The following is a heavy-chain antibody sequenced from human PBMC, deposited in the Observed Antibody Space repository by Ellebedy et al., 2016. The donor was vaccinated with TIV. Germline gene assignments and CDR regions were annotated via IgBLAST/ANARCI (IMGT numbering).Heavy chain of an antibody. CDR1: GGSISSCN. V-gene: IGHV4-59*08. D-gene: IGHD4-17*01. J-gene: IGHJ2*01. CDR2: IYYSGST. CDR3: ARGSMTTHYYWYFDL. Sequence: MPGGSLRLSCTVSGGSISSCNWSWIRRPPGKGLEWLGHIYYSGSTNYNPSLKSRVTISVDTSKNQFSLKLSSVTAADTAVYYCARGSMTTHYYWYFDLWGRGTLVTVSS.